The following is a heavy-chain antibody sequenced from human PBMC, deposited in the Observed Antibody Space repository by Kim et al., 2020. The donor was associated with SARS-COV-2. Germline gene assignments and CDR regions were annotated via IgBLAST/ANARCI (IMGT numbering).Heavy chain of an antibody. J-gene: IGHJ6*03. CDR2: IYPGDSDT. Sequence: GESLKISCKGSGYSFTSYWIGWVRQMPGKGLEWMGIIYPGDSDTRYSPSFQGQVTISADKSISTAYLQWSSLKASDTAMYYCARHGGSGSYHHPKNYYYYYMDVWGKGTTVTVSS. V-gene: IGHV5-51*01. CDR1: GYSFTSYW. CDR3: ARHGGSGSYHHPKNYYYYYMDV. D-gene: IGHD3-10*01.